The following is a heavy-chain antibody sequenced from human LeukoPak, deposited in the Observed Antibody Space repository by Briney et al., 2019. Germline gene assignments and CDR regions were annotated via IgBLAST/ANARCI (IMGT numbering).Heavy chain of an antibody. CDR2: IRYDGSKK. V-gene: IGHV3-30*02. CDR3: VKGRDFYFDY. Sequence: GGSLRLSCAASGITFSDNGMHWVRKAPGKGLEWVTFIRYDGSKKYYADSVKGRLTFSRDNSKNMLYLQMNSLRADDTAIYYCVKGRDFYFDYWGQGTLVTVSS. D-gene: IGHD3/OR15-3a*01. J-gene: IGHJ4*02. CDR1: GITFSDNG.